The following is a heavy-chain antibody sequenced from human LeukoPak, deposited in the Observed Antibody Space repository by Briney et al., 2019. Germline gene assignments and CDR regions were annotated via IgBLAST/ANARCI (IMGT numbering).Heavy chain of an antibody. J-gene: IGHJ5*02. CDR1: EFTLSNYW. CDR3: ARDRSSGWYLTPGFDP. Sequence: GGSLRLSCAASEFTLSNYWMSWVRPAPGKGLEWVASIKQDGSEKYYVDSVKGRFTISRDNAKNSLYLQINSLRAEDTAVYYCARDRSSGWYLTPGFDPWGQGALGTVSS. V-gene: IGHV3-7*04. CDR2: IKQDGSEK. D-gene: IGHD6-19*01.